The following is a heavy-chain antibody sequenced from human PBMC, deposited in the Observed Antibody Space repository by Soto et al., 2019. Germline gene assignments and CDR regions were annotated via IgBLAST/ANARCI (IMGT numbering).Heavy chain of an antibody. CDR1: GGTFSSYA. D-gene: IGHD3-22*01. J-gene: IGHJ4*02. Sequence: SVKVSCKASGGTFSSYAISWVRQAPGQGLEWMGGIIPILGTANYAQKFQGRVTITADESTSTAYMELSSLRSEDTAVYYCARENSDSSGYYSPYYFDYWGQGTLVTVSS. CDR3: ARENSDSSGYYSPYYFDY. V-gene: IGHV1-69*13. CDR2: IIPILGTA.